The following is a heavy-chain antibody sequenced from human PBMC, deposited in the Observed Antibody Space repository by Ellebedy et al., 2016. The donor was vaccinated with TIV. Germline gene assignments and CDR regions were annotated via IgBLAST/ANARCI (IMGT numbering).Heavy chain of an antibody. CDR2: TYYRSEWTN. J-gene: IGHJ6*02. V-gene: IGHV6-1*01. CDR3: ARGRPDYYAMDV. CDR1: GDSVSSSSAA. Sequence: SQTLSLTCAISGDSVSSSSAAWNWIRQSPSRCLEWLGRTYYRSEWTNDYAVSVESRITVNSDTSKNQFSLHLNSVTPEDTAVYYCARGRPDYYAMDVWGQGTAVTVSS.